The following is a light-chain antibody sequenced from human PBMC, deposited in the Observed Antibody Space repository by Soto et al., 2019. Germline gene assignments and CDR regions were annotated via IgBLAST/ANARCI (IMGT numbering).Light chain of an antibody. CDR2: GAS. CDR1: QSVSSNY. J-gene: IGKJ3*01. CDR3: QHYGSSPPEFT. Sequence: EIVLTQSPGTLSLSPGERATLSCRASQSVSSNYLAWYQQRPGQAPRLLIFGASYRAAGIPDRFSGSGSGTDFIVTISRLEPEDFAVYYCQHYGSSPPEFTFGPGTKVDSK. V-gene: IGKV3-20*01.